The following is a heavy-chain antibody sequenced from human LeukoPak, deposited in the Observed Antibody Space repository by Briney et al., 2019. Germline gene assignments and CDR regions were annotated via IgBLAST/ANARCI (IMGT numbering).Heavy chain of an antibody. V-gene: IGHV3-21*01. J-gene: IGHJ3*02. CDR3: ARDFLGYGDGIGAFDI. Sequence: GGSLRLSCAASGFTFDDYAMHWVRQAPGQGLEWVSSISSSSSYIYYADSVKSRFTISRDNAKNSLYLQMNSLRAEDTAVYYCARDFLGYGDGIGAFDIRGQGTMVTVSS. D-gene: IGHD4-17*01. CDR1: GFTFDDYA. CDR2: ISSSSSYI.